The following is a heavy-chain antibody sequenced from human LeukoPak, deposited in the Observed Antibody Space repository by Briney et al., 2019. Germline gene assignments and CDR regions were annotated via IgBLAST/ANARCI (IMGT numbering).Heavy chain of an antibody. J-gene: IGHJ6*03. CDR1: GFTFSSYE. D-gene: IGHD3-3*01. CDR3: AREVTYYDFWSGYSDDYYYYYMDV. CDR2: ISSSGSTI. V-gene: IGHV3-48*03. Sequence: GGSLRLSCAASGFTFSSYEMNWVRQAPGKGLEWVSYISSSGSTIYYADSVKGRFTISRDNAKNSLYLQMNSLRAEDTALYYCAREVTYYDFWSGYSDDYYYYYMDVWGKGTTVTVSS.